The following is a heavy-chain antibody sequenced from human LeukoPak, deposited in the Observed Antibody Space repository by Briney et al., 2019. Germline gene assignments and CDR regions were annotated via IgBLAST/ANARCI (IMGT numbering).Heavy chain of an antibody. V-gene: IGHV3-7*01. CDR1: GFTFSSYW. D-gene: IGHD3-9*01. Sequence: GGSLRLSCAASGFTFSSYWMGWVRQAPGKGLEWVANIKQDESEKYYVDSVKGRFTISRDNAKKSLYLQMNSLRAEDTAVYYCARVGEYYDILSGYQNSYFDLWDRGTLVTVSS. J-gene: IGHJ2*01. CDR3: ARVGEYYDILSGYQNSYFDL. CDR2: IKQDESEK.